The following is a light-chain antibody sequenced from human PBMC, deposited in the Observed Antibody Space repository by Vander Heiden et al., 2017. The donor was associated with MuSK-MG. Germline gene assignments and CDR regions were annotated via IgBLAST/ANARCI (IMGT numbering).Light chain of an antibody. V-gene: IGKV2-30*01. J-gene: IGKJ4*01. CDR1: QSLVYSDGHTY. Sequence: DVVMTQSPLSLPVTLGQPASISCRSSQSLVYSDGHTYLNWFQQRPGQSPRRLIYKVSNRDSGVPDRFSGSGSGTDFTLKISRVEAEDVGVYYCRQAKHWPLAFGGGTKVXI. CDR2: KVS. CDR3: RQAKHWPLA.